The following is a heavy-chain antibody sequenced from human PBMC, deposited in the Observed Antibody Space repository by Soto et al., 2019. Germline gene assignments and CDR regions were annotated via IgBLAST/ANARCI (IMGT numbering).Heavy chain of an antibody. J-gene: IGHJ6*02. CDR3: AKDMGGEYSSSGYYYYGMDV. Sequence: EVQLLESGGGLVQPGGSLRLSCAASGFTFSSYAMSWVRQAPGKGLEWVSAISGSGSIGYADSVKGRFTISRDNAKNSLYLQMNSLRAEDTALYYCAKDMGGEYSSSGYYYYGMDVWGQGTTVTVSS. V-gene: IGHV3-9*01. CDR2: ISGSGSI. D-gene: IGHD6-6*01. CDR1: GFTFSSYA.